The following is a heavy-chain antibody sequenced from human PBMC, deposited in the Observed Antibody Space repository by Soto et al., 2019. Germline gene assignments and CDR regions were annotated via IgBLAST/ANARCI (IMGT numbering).Heavy chain of an antibody. D-gene: IGHD3-3*01. Sequence: PWETLSLTCAVYGGSFSGYYWSWIRQPPGKGLEWIGEINHSGSTNHNPSLKSRVTISGDTSKNQFSLKLSSVTAADTAVYYCARVGWSTSMDVWGQGTTVTVSS. V-gene: IGHV4-34*01. CDR2: INHSGST. J-gene: IGHJ6*02. CDR1: GGSFSGYY. CDR3: ARVGWSTSMDV.